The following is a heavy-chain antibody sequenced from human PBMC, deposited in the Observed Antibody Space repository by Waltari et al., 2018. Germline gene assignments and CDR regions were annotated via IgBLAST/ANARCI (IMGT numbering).Heavy chain of an antibody. CDR3: ARGRGSSGWYYFDL. V-gene: IGHV3-11*06. CDR2: ISSASSYT. Sequence: QVQLVESGGGFLKPGGSLRLSCAASGFNFNDSYMNWIRQAPGKGLEWISYISSASSYTKYSESVRGRFIISRDNSRNSVYLHINSPRAEDTAIYFCARGRGSSGWYYFDLWGQGALVTVS. CDR1: GFNFNDSY. D-gene: IGHD6-19*01. J-gene: IGHJ4*02.